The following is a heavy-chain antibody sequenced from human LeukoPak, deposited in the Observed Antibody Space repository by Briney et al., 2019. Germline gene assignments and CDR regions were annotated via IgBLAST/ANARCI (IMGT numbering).Heavy chain of an antibody. CDR2: ISYDGRNK. D-gene: IGHD6-19*01. V-gene: IGHV3-30*04. CDR1: GFTFSSYV. Sequence: GRSLRLSCAVSGFTFSSYVMHWVRQAPGKGLEWVAVISYDGRNKYYADSVKGRFTISRDNSKNTLYLQMNSLRAEDTAVYYCAKDVVGQQWLENYWGQGTLVTVSS. J-gene: IGHJ4*02. CDR3: AKDVVGQQWLENY.